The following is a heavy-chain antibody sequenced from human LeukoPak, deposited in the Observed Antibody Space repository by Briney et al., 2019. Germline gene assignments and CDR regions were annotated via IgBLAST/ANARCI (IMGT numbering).Heavy chain of an antibody. CDR1: GYTFTSYG. D-gene: IGHD3-22*01. Sequence: ASVKVSCKASGYTFTSYGISWVRQAPGQGLEWVAWISAYNSNKNSAEKFQGRVTMTRDTSTSTVYMELSSLRSEDTAVYYCARVTPHYYDSSGYYSLDYWGQGTLVTVSS. CDR3: ARVTPHYYDSSGYYSLDY. V-gene: IGHV1-18*04. J-gene: IGHJ4*02. CDR2: ISAYNSNK.